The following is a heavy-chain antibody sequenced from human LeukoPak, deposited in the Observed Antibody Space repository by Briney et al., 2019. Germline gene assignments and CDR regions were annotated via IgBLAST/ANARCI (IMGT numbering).Heavy chain of an antibody. Sequence: PGGSLRLSCAASAFTSGFTFNSYWMHWARQAPGKGLVWVSRIGNDGSDTNYADCVKGRFTISRDNAKNTLYLQMNSLRAEDTAVYYCARGGMGTGIGFWGQGTLVTVSS. CDR1: GFTFNSYW. V-gene: IGHV3-74*01. CDR3: ARGGMGTGIGF. CDR2: IGNDGSDT. J-gene: IGHJ4*02. D-gene: IGHD1-1*01.